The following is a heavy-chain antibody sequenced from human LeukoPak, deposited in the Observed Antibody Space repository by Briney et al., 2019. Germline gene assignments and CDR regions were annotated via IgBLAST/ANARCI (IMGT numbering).Heavy chain of an antibody. CDR1: GDTVSSGSGG. CDR2: IYYRSQWYN. CDR3: ARGGLVRGSLNSLTGFDF. Sequence: RSQTLSLTCDISGDTVSSGSGGWNWIRQSPSRGLEWRGRIYYRSQWYNDDAVYVTGRISINPDTAKNQFSLHLNSVTPDDTALYYCARGGLVRGSLNSLTGFDFWGQGTMVTVSS. D-gene: IGHD3-10*01. V-gene: IGHV6-1*01. J-gene: IGHJ3*01.